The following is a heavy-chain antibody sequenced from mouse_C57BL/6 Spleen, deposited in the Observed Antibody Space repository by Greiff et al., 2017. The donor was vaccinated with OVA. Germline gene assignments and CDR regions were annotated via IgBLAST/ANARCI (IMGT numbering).Heavy chain of an antibody. CDR1: GYTFTGYW. J-gene: IGHJ1*03. V-gene: IGHV1-9*01. CDR3: ASPTTVVPYWYFDV. CDR2: ILPGSGST. Sequence: QVQLQQSGAELMKPGASVKLSCKATGYTFTGYWIEWVKQRPGHGLEWIGDILPGSGSTNYNEKFKGKATFTADTSSNTAYMQLSSLTAEDSAIYYCASPTTVVPYWYFDVWGTGTTVTVSS. D-gene: IGHD1-1*01.